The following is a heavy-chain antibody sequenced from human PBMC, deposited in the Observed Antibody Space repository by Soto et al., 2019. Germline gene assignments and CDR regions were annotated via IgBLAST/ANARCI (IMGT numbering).Heavy chain of an antibody. D-gene: IGHD3-22*01. CDR1: GFTFINYY. CDR3: ARGYYYDSSGYYRAFDY. V-gene: IGHV3-11*03. J-gene: IGHJ4*02. CDR2: ISSSSSYT. Sequence: GGSLRLSCAACGFTFINYYMTWIRQAPGRGLEWVSYISSSSSYTNYADSVKGRFTISRDNAKNSLYLQMNSLRAEDTAVYYCARGYYYDSSGYYRAFDYWGQGTLVTSPQ.